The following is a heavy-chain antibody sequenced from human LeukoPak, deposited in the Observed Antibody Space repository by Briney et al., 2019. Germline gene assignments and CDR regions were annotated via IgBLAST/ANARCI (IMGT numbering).Heavy chain of an antibody. V-gene: IGHV4-4*02. Sequence: SGTLSLTCAVSGGSISSSNWWSWVRQPPGKGLEWIGEIYHSGSTNYNPSLKSRVTISVDKSKNQFSLKLSSVTAADTAVYYCARDGYYYGPGSYSNSIDYWGQGTLVTVSS. CDR1: GGSISSSNW. D-gene: IGHD3-10*01. CDR3: ARDGYYYGPGSYSNSIDY. J-gene: IGHJ4*02. CDR2: IYHSGST.